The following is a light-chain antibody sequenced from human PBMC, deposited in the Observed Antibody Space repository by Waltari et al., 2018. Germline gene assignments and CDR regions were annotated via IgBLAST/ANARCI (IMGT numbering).Light chain of an antibody. CDR3: QQRSSWLT. CDR1: QSVNRY. CDR2: DAS. J-gene: IGKJ4*01. Sequence: EIVLTQSPATLSLSPGERATLSCRASQSVNRYLAWYQQKPGQAPRLLIYDASNRATGIPARFSGSGSVTDFTLTISSLEPEDFAVYYCQQRSSWLTFGGGTKVEIK. V-gene: IGKV3-11*01.